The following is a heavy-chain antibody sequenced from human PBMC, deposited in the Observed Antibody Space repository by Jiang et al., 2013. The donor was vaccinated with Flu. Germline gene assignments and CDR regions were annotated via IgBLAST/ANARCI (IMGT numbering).Heavy chain of an antibody. Sequence: KFQGRVTITADKSTSTAYMELSSLRSEDTAVYYCLSITDAFDIWGQGTMVTVSS. V-gene: IGHV1-69*02. J-gene: IGHJ3*02. D-gene: IGHD3-10*01. CDR3: LSITDAFDI.